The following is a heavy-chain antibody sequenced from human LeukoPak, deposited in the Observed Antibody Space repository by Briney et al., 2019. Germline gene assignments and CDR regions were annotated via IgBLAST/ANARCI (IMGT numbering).Heavy chain of an antibody. CDR3: ARDISGYYFGWFDP. D-gene: IGHD3-22*01. CDR2: IYTSGST. J-gene: IGHJ5*02. Sequence: SETLSLTCTVSGGSISSGSYYWRWIRQPAGKGLEWIGRIYTSGSTNYNPSLKSRVTISVDTSKNQFSLKLSSVTAADTAVYYCARDISGYYFGWFDPWGQGTLVTVSS. V-gene: IGHV4-61*02. CDR1: GGSISSGSYY.